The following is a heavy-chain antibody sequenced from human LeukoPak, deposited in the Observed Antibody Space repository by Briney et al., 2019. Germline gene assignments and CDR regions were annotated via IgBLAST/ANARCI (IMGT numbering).Heavy chain of an antibody. J-gene: IGHJ4*02. Sequence: ASVKVSCKVSGYTLTELSMHWVRQAPGKGLEWMGGFDPEGGETIYAQKFQGRVTMTEDTSTDTAYMELSSLRSEDTAVYYCATASGTAARLDYWGQGTLVTVSS. V-gene: IGHV1-24*01. CDR1: GYTLTELS. D-gene: IGHD6-6*01. CDR3: ATASGTAARLDY. CDR2: FDPEGGET.